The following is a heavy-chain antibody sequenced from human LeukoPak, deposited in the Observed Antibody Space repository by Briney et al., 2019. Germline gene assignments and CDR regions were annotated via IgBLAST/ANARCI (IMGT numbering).Heavy chain of an antibody. J-gene: IGHJ4*02. CDR2: IKEDGSEQ. V-gene: IGHV3-7*01. CDR3: ARDSAGNDY. CDR1: GFTFSTYW. Sequence: PGGSLRLSCAASGFTFSTYWMSWVRQAPGKGLEWVANIKEDGSEQYYVDSLEGRFTISRDNAQNPLYLQMSSLRAEDTAMYYCARDSAGNDYWGQGTLVTVSS. D-gene: IGHD6-13*01.